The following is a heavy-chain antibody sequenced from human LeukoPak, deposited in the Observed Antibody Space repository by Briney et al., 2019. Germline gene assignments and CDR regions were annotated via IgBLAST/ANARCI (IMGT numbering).Heavy chain of an antibody. D-gene: IGHD3-22*01. J-gene: IGHJ4*02. V-gene: IGHV3-21*01. CDR1: GFTFSSYE. CDR3: AREHSGGGNYYDSSGYYRSFDY. CDR2: ISSSRSYI. Sequence: GGSLRLSCAASGFTFSSYEMNWVRQAPGKGLEWVSYISSSRSYIYYADSVKGRFTISRDNAKNSLYLQMSSLRVEDTAVYYCAREHSGGGNYYDSSGYYRSFDYWGQGTPVTVSS.